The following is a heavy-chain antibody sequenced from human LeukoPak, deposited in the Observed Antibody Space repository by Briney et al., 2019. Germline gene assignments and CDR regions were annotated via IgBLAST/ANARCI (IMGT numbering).Heavy chain of an antibody. Sequence: SAETLSLTCTVSGGSISSGGYYWRWIRQHPGKGLEWIGYIYYSGSTYYNPSLKSRVTISVDTSKNQFSLKLSSVTAADTAVYYCARGLTVNYYYGMDVWGQGTTVTVSS. J-gene: IGHJ6*02. D-gene: IGHD3-16*02. V-gene: IGHV4-31*03. CDR3: ARGLTVNYYYGMDV. CDR1: GGSISSGGYY. CDR2: IYYSGST.